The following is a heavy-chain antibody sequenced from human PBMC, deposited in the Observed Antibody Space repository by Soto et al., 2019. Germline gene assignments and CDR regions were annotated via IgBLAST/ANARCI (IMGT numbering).Heavy chain of an antibody. D-gene: IGHD3-3*01. J-gene: IGHJ4*02. Sequence: GGSLRLSGTASGFTFSSYAMDWVRQAPGKGLGWLSAISGGGDASHYADSVKGRFTVSRDSSKNTLFLQMSSLRADDTAVYDSAKRPPDFSSGYCLSHYWDQGTLVTVSS. CDR3: AKRPPDFSSGYCLSHY. V-gene: IGHV3-23*01. CDR1: GFTFSSYA. CDR2: ISGGGDAS.